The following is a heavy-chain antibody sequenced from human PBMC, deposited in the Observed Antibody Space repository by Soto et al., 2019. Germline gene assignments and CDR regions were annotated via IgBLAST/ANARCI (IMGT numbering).Heavy chain of an antibody. CDR3: ATWKARKDV. CDR1: GFTSSSYG. D-gene: IGHD1-1*01. V-gene: IGHV3-30*03. J-gene: IGHJ6*02. CDR2: ISYDGSNK. Sequence: HPGGSLRLSCAASGFTSSSYGMHWVRQAPGKGLEWVAVISYDGSNKYYADSVKGRFTISRDNSKNTLYLQMNSLRAEDTAVYYCATWKARKDVWGQGTTVTVSS.